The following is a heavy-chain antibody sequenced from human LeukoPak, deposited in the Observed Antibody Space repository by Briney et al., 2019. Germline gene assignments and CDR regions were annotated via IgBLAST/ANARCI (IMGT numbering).Heavy chain of an antibody. J-gene: IGHJ6*02. V-gene: IGHV1-8*01. Sequence: ASVKVSCKASGYTFTSYDINWVRQATGQGLEWMGWMNPNSGNTGYAQKFQGRVTMTRNTSISTAYMELSSLRSEDTAVYYCAREWIQLRTGKYYYYYYGMDVWGQGTTVTVSS. D-gene: IGHD5-18*01. CDR3: AREWIQLRTGKYYYYYYGMDV. CDR1: GYTFTSYD. CDR2: MNPNSGNT.